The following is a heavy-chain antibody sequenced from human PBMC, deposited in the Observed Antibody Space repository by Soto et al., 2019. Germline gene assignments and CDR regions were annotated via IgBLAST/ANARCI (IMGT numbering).Heavy chain of an antibody. D-gene: IGHD3-22*01. CDR2: MNPNSGNT. J-gene: IGHJ4*02. CDR1: GYTFTSYD. Sequence: ASVKVSCKASGYTFTSYDINWVRQATGQGLEWMGWMNPNSGNTGYAQKFQGRVTMTRNTSISTAYMELSSLRSEDTAVYCCARGKRRITMIVVSDYYFDYWGQGTLVTVSS. V-gene: IGHV1-8*01. CDR3: ARGKRRITMIVVSDYYFDY.